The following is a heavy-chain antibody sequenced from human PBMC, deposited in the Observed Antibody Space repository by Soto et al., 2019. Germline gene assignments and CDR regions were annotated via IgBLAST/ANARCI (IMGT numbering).Heavy chain of an antibody. V-gene: IGHV3-30*18. D-gene: IGHD1-26*01. CDR2: ISHDGDKK. CDR1: GFTFRSFG. CDR3: AKSSLVSGTYGLDH. J-gene: IGHJ4*02. Sequence: GGSLRLSCAASGFTFRSFGMHWVRQAPGKGLEWVSLISHDGDKKNYADSVKGRFTISRDNSDNTLFLEMNSLRPEDTAVYYCAKSSLVSGTYGLDHWGQGTLVTVSS.